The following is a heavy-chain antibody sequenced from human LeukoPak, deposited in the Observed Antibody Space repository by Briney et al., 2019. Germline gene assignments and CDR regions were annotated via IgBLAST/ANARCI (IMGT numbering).Heavy chain of an antibody. CDR1: GFTFSIYE. CDR2: ISSSGNTI. Sequence: GGSLRLSCAASGFTFSIYEMNWVRQPPGKGLEWVSYISSSGNTIYYADSVKGRFTISRDNAKNSLYLQMNSLRAEDTAVYYCAREIYSTSGHDYWGQGTLVTVSS. CDR3: AREIYSTSGHDY. V-gene: IGHV3-48*03. D-gene: IGHD6-13*01. J-gene: IGHJ4*02.